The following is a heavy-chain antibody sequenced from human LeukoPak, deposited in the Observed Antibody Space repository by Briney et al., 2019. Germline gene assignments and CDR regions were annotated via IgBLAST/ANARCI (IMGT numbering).Heavy chain of an antibody. CDR3: ARTNVLRYFDWFASNDAFDI. J-gene: IGHJ3*02. V-gene: IGHV5-51*01. D-gene: IGHD3-9*01. CDR2: IYPGDSDT. CDR1: GYSFTSYW. Sequence: GESLKISCKGSGYSFTSYWIGWVRQMPGKGLEWMGIIYPGDSDTRYSPSFQGQVTISADKSISTAYLQWSSLKASDTAMYYCARTNVLRYFDWFASNDAFDIWGQGTMVTVSS.